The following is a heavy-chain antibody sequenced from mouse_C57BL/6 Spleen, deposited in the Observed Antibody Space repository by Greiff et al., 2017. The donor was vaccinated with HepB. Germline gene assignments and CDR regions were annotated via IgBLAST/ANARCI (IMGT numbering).Heavy chain of an antibody. Sequence: EVQLVESGGGLVKPGGSLKLSCAASGFTFSSYAMSWVRQTPEKRLEWVATISDGGSYTYYPDNVKGRFTISRDNAKYNLYLQMSHLKSEDTAMYYCARASITTVVVDAMDYWGQGTSVTVSS. D-gene: IGHD1-1*01. CDR2: ISDGGSYT. CDR3: ARASITTVVVDAMDY. CDR1: GFTFSSYA. J-gene: IGHJ4*01. V-gene: IGHV5-4*01.